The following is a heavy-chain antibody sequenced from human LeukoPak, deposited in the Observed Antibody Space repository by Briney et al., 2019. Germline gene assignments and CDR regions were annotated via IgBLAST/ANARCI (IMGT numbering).Heavy chain of an antibody. V-gene: IGHV1-2*02. Sequence: GASVKVSCKASGYTFTGYYMHWVRQAPGQGLEWMGWINPNSGGTNYAQKFQGRVTMTRDTSISTAYMELSRLRSDDTAVYYCALLTMVRGVITRPRYYMDVWGKGTTVTISS. CDR3: ALLTMVRGVITRPRYYMDV. CDR2: INPNSGGT. D-gene: IGHD3-10*01. CDR1: GYTFTGYY. J-gene: IGHJ6*03.